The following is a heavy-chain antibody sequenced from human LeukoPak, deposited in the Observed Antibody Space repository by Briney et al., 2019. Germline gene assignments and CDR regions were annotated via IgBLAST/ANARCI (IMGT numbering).Heavy chain of an antibody. J-gene: IGHJ6*02. CDR1: GFTFTGYY. CDR2: VTPNGGDT. V-gene: IGHV1-2*06. Sequence: ASVKVSCKASGFTFTGYYMHWVRQAPGQGLEWMGRVTPNGGDTNYAQKFQGRVTMTRDTSISSAYMELSRLTSDDTAVYYCARRDAMDVWGQGTTVTVS. CDR3: ARRDAMDV.